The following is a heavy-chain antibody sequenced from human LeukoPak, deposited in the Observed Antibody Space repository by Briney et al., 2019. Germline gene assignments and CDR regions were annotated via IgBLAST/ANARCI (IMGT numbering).Heavy chain of an antibody. CDR3: GVGGSNFFDYAFDI. CDR1: GGTFSSYA. Sequence: SVKVSCKASGGTFSSYAISWVRQAPGQGLEWMGGIIPILGTANYAQKFQGRVTITTDESTSTAYMELSSLRSEDTAVYYCGVGGSNFFDYAFDIWGQGTMVTVSS. V-gene: IGHV1-69*05. CDR2: IIPILGTA. D-gene: IGHD2-15*01. J-gene: IGHJ3*02.